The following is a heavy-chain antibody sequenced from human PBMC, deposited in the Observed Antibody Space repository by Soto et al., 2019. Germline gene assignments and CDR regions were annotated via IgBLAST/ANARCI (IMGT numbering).Heavy chain of an antibody. D-gene: IGHD3-22*01. CDR3: TSSGYYRDAFDI. J-gene: IGHJ3*02. CDR2: ISYDGSNK. V-gene: IGHV3-30-3*01. Sequence: QVPLVESGGGVVQPGRSLRLSCAASGFTFSSSAMHWVRQAPGKGLEWVAVISYDGSNKYYADSVKGRFTISRDNSKNTLYLQMNSLRAEDTAVYYCTSSGYYRDAFDIWGQGTMVTVSS. CDR1: GFTFSSSA.